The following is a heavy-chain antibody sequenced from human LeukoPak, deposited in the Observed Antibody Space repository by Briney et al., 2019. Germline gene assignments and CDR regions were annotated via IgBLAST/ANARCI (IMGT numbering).Heavy chain of an antibody. Sequence: GGSLRLSCAVSGFSFDDYVMHWVRQVPGKGLEWVSGISWNSDNIGYADSVKGRFTISRDNAKNSLYLQMNSLRAEDTALYYCAKGEMGEFDPWGQGTLVTVSS. J-gene: IGHJ5*02. V-gene: IGHV3-9*01. CDR2: ISWNSDNI. D-gene: IGHD1-26*01. CDR3: AKGEMGEFDP. CDR1: GFSFDDYV.